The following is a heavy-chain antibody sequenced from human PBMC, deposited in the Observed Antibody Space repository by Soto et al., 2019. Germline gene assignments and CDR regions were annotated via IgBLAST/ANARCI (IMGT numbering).Heavy chain of an antibody. J-gene: IGHJ3*02. V-gene: IGHV4-59*01. D-gene: IGHD2-21*01. Sequence: QVQLQESGPGLVKPSETLSLTCTVSGGSISSYYWRWIRQPPGKGLEWIGYIHYSGSTNYNPSLKSRVNISVDTSKNQFSLKLSSVTAADTAVYYCARGGAFVRDAFDIWGQGTMVTVSS. CDR3: ARGGAFVRDAFDI. CDR2: IHYSGST. CDR1: GGSISSYY.